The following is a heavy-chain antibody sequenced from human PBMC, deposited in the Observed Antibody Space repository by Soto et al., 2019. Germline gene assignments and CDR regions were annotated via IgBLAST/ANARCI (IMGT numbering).Heavy chain of an antibody. V-gene: IGHV3-30*18. CDR1: GFTFSSYG. CDR3: AKVQLRFFDWLSAPFDS. D-gene: IGHD3-3*01. CDR2: ISYDGSNK. J-gene: IGHJ4*02. Sequence: PGGSLRLSCAASGFTFSSYGMHWVRQAPGKGLEWVAVISYDGSNKYYADSVKGRFTISRDNSKNTLYLQMNSLRAEDTAVYYCAKVQLRFFDWLSAPFDSWGQETLVPVSS.